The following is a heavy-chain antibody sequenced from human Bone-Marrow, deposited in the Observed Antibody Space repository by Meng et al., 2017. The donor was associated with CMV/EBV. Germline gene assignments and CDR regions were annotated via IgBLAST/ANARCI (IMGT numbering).Heavy chain of an antibody. CDR2: INPNSGGT. D-gene: IGHD2-2*01. CDR3: ARGRYCSSTSCHFPFDP. Sequence: ASVKVSCKASGYTFTGYYMHWVRQAPGQGLEWMGWINPNSGGTNYAQKFQGRVTMTRDTSISRAYMELSRLRSDDTAVYYCARGRYCSSTSCHFPFDPWGQGTLVTVSS. J-gene: IGHJ5*02. V-gene: IGHV1-2*02. CDR1: GYTFTGYY.